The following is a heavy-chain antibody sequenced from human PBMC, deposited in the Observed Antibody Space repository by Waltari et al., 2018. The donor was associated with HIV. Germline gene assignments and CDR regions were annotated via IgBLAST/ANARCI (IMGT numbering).Heavy chain of an antibody. CDR3: ASGGGALRQGYAFDI. CDR1: GFRFPTYW. D-gene: IGHD3-10*01. J-gene: IGHJ3*02. CDR2: INQNGNDK. Sequence: EVQVVESGGGLVQPGGTLRLSRAASGFRFPTYWMTWFRQALGKGLEWVANINQNGNDKFYVDSLKGRFTVSRDNGDNSLYLQMNSLRAEDTAVYYCASGGGALRQGYAFDIWGLGTRVTVSS. V-gene: IGHV3-7*01.